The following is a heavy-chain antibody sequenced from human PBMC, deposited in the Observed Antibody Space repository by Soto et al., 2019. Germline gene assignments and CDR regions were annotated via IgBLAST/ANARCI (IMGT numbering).Heavy chain of an antibody. D-gene: IGHD3-3*01. CDR3: ARDQNLLRFLEWLSVFDD. CDR2: ISYDGSNK. Sequence: SLXLSCAASVFTFSSYAMHCFRQAPGKGLEWVAVISYDGSNKYYADSVKGRFTISRDNSKNTLYLQMNSLRAEDTAVYYCARDQNLLRFLEWLSVFDDWGQGTLVTVSS. CDR1: VFTFSSYA. V-gene: IGHV3-30-3*01. J-gene: IGHJ4*02.